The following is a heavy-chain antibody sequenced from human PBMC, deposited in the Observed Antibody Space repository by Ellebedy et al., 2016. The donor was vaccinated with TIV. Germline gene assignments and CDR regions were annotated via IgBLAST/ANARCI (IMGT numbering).Heavy chain of an antibody. V-gene: IGHV4-59*01. J-gene: IGHJ4*02. CDR1: GGSISSYY. CDR3: ARDHESGWYPLAFFDF. CDR2: IDYSGST. D-gene: IGHD6-19*01. Sequence: MPSETLSLTCTVSGGSISSYYWTWIRQPPGKGLEWIGHIDYSGSTNYNPSLKSRVTISVDTSKNQFSLRLSSVTAADTAVYYCARDHESGWYPLAFFDFWGQGTLVTVSS.